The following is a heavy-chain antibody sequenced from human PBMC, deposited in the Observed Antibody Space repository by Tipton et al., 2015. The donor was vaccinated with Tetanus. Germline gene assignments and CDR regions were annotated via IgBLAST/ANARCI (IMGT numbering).Heavy chain of an antibody. CDR3: ARELDCSGGGCYSYGLDV. J-gene: IGHJ6*02. D-gene: IGHD2-15*01. Sequence: SLRLSCAASGFTSRSYGMHWVRQAPGKGLEWVAVLWFDGGDEYYADSVKGRFTISRDNSKNTVYLQMNSLRAEDTAVYYCARELDCSGGGCYSYGLDVWGRGTTVTVSS. CDR1: GFTSRSYG. V-gene: IGHV3-33*01. CDR2: LWFDGGDE.